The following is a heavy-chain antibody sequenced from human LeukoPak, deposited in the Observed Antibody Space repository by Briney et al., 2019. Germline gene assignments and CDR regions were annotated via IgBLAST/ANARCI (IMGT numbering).Heavy chain of an antibody. D-gene: IGHD3-22*01. CDR2: IYYSGST. V-gene: IGHV4-59*08. Sequence: PSETLSLTCTVSGGSINTYYWSWIRQPPGKGLEWIGYIYYSGSTNSNPSLKSRVTISLDTSKNQFSLRLTSVTAADTAVYYCARAVVEDAFDIWGQGTMVTVSS. CDR1: GGSINTYY. J-gene: IGHJ3*02. CDR3: ARAVVEDAFDI.